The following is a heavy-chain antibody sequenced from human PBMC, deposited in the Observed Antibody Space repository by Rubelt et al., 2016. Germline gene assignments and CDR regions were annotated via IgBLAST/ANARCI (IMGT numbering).Heavy chain of an antibody. CDR1: GASINTNY. CDR2: FLYSGST. D-gene: IGHD3-16*01. Sequence: QVQLQESGPGLVKASETLSLTCTVSGASINTNYCSWIRQSPGEGLEWIGYFLYSGSTNFNPSLRSRATISLDTSKNQFSLGLSSVTAAETAVYYWATGWMITNLDHWGQGTLVAVSS. J-gene: IGHJ4*02. CDR3: ATGWMITNLDH. V-gene: IGHV4-59*12.